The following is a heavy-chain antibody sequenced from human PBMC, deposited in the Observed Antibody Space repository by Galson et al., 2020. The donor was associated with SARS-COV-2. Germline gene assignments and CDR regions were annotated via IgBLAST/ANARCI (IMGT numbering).Heavy chain of an antibody. D-gene: IGHD1-26*01. CDR2: IYATGST. CDR3: ARDRWEVGRLRYLDL. J-gene: IGHJ2*01. Sequence: SETLSLTCTVSGDSMNNGGYYWNWIRQSAGKGLEWIGHIYATGSTNYNPSLRGRVTISVDTSSNQFYLNLNSVTATDTAIYYCARDRWEVGRLRYLDLGGRGTRVTVSS. V-gene: IGHV4-61*09. CDR1: GDSMNNGGYY.